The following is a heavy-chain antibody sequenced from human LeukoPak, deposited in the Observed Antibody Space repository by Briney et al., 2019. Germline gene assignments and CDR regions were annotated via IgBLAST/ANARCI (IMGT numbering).Heavy chain of an antibody. J-gene: IGHJ6*04. CDR3: ARDGVSSGKYFQMDV. CDR2: IYTFGTT. V-gene: IGHV4-61*02. D-gene: IGHD1-26*01. Sequence: SETLSLTCTVSGGTISRGNFYWSWIRQPAGKGLEWIGRIYTFGTTNYNPSLKSRVTMSIDTSKNQFSLNLTSVTASDTAVYYCARDGVSSGKYFQMDVWGEGTTVTFSS. CDR1: GGTISRGNFY.